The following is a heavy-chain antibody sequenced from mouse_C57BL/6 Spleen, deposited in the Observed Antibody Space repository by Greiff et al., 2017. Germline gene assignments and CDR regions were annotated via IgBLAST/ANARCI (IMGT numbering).Heavy chain of an antibody. D-gene: IGHD1-1*01. J-gene: IGHJ2*01. CDR2: IWGVGST. Sequence: VQRVESGPGLVAPSQCLSITCTVSGFSLTSYGVDWVRQSPGKGLEWLGVIWGVGSTNYNSALKSRLSISKDNSKSQVFLKMNSLQTDDTAMYYCASDRGCDGYYFDYWGQGTTLTVSS. CDR1: GFSLTSYG. V-gene: IGHV2-6*01. CDR3: ASDRGCDGYYFDY.